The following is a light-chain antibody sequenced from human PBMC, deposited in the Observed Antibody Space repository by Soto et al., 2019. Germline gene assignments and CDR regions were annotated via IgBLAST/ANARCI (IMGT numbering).Light chain of an antibody. V-gene: IGKV3-20*01. J-gene: IGKJ4*01. Sequence: IVLTQSPGTLSLSPGERATLSCRASQRVSSSYLAWYQQKPGQAPRLLIYGASSRATGIPDRFSGSGSGTDFTVTIRSLETDHLAVDYCPHYVSLSISFGGGTQVEAK. CDR3: PHYVSLSIS. CDR1: QRVSSSY. CDR2: GAS.